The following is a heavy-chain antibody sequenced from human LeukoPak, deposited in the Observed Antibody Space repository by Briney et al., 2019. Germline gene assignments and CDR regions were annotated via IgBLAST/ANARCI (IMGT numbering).Heavy chain of an antibody. J-gene: IGHJ4*02. CDR1: GGSISSYY. Sequence: PSETLSLTCTVPGGSISSYYWSRIRQPAGKGLEWIGRISASGNTNYNPSLSSRVTMSVDTSRSQFSLKLRSVTAADTAVYYCAREGRSSTPGYWGQGTLVTVSS. CDR2: ISASGNT. V-gene: IGHV4-4*07. CDR3: AREGRSSTPGY. D-gene: IGHD2-15*01.